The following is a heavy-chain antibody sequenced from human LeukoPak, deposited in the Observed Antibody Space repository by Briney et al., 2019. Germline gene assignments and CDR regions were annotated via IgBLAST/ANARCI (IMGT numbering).Heavy chain of an antibody. V-gene: IGHV3-11*04. Sequence: PGGSLRLSCAASGFTFRDYYMSWIRQAPGKGLEWVSYISSSGSTIYYADSVKGRFTISRDNAKNSLYLQMNSLRAEDTAVYYCAGKGSSGWYSPPYYMDVWGKGTTVTVSS. CDR1: GFTFRDYY. J-gene: IGHJ6*03. CDR2: ISSSGSTI. D-gene: IGHD6-19*01. CDR3: AGKGSSGWYSPPYYMDV.